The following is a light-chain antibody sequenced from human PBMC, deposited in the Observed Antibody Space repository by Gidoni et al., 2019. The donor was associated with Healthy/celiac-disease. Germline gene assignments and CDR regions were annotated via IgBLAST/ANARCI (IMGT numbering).Light chain of an antibody. CDR2: AAS. CDR3: QQLNSYPRKLT. J-gene: IGKJ4*01. Sequence: DIQLTQSPSFLSASVGDRVTITCRASQGISSYLAWYQQKPGKAPKLLIYAASTLQSGVPSRFSGSGSGTEFTLTISSLQPEDFVTYYCQQLNSYPRKLTFGGGTKVEIK. CDR1: QGISSY. V-gene: IGKV1-9*01.